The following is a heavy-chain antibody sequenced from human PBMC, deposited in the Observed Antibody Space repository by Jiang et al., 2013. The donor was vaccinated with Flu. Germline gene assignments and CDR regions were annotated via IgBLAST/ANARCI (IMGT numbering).Heavy chain of an antibody. CDR3: ARVSGRWGFPSYFDY. CDR2: ISYDGSNK. J-gene: IGHJ4*02. CDR1: GFTFSSYA. D-gene: IGHD4-23*01. Sequence: QLVESGGGVVQPGRSLRLSCAASGFTFSSYAMHWVRQAPGKGLEWVAVISYDGSNKYYADSVKGRFTISRDNSKNTLYLQMNSLRAEDTAVYYCARVSGRWGFPSYFDYWGQGTLVTVSS. V-gene: IGHV3-30-3*01.